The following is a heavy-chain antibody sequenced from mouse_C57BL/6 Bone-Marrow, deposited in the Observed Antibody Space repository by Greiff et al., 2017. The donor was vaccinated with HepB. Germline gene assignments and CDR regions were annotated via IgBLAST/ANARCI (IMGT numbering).Heavy chain of an antibody. CDR3: ARLAYSTLDY. CDR1: GFTFSDYG. V-gene: IGHV5-17*01. D-gene: IGHD2-5*01. Sequence: EVHLVESGGGLVKPGGSLKLSCAASGFTFSDYGMHWVRQAPEQGLEWVAYISSGSSTIYYADTVKGRFTISRDNAKNTLFLQMTSLRSEDTAMYYCARLAYSTLDYWGQGTTLTVSS. CDR2: ISSGSSTI. J-gene: IGHJ2*01.